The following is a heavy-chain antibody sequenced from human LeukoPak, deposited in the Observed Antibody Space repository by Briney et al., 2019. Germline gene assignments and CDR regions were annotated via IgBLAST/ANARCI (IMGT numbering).Heavy chain of an antibody. V-gene: IGHV4-38-2*02. J-gene: IGHJ3*02. CDR2: IYHSGST. CDR3: ARTLGGAFDI. CDR1: GYSTSSGYY. Sequence: SETLSLTCTVSGYSTSSGYYWGWIRQPPGKGLEWIGSIYHSGSTYYNPSLKSRVTISVDTSKNQFSLKLSSVTAADTAVYYCARTLGGAFDIWGQGTMVTVSS.